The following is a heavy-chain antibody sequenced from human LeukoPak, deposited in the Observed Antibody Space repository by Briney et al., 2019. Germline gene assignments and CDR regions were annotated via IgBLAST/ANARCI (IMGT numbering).Heavy chain of an antibody. CDR1: GGSISSGDYY. J-gene: IGHJ4*02. D-gene: IGHD3-16*02. Sequence: SETLSLTCTVSGGSISSGDYYWSWIRQPPGKGLEWIGYIYYSGSTYYNPPLKSRVTISVDTSKNQFSLKLSSVTAADTAVYYCARGDYVWGSYRPIFDYWGQGTLVTVSS. CDR2: IYYSGST. V-gene: IGHV4-30-4*01. CDR3: ARGDYVWGSYRPIFDY.